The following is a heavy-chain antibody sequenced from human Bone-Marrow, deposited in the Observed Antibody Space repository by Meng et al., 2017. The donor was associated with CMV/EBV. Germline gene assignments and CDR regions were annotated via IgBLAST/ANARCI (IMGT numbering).Heavy chain of an antibody. CDR1: GGSISSSSYY. D-gene: IGHD3-16*02. V-gene: IGHV4-39*07. CDR2: IYYSGST. J-gene: IGHJ6*02. CDR3: ARGIARPYYDYVWGSYRPLIYGMDV. Sequence: SETLSLTCTVSGGSISSSSYYWAWIRQPPGKGLEWIGSIYYSGSTYYNPSLKSRVTISVDTSKNQFSLKLSSVTAADTAVYYCARGIARPYYDYVWGSYRPLIYGMDVWGQGTTVTVSS.